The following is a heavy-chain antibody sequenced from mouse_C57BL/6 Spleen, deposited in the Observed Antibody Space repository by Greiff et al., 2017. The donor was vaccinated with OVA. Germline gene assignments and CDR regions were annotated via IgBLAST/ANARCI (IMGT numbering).Heavy chain of an antibody. CDR1: GYTFTGYW. V-gene: IGHV1-69*01. J-gene: IGHJ4*01. CDR2: IDPSDSYT. CDR3: ARCGGALDYYAMDY. Sequence: VQLQQSGAELMKPGASVKLSCKATGYTFTGYWIEWVKQRPGHGLEWIGEIDPSDSYTNYNQKFKGKSTLTVDKSSSTAYMQLSSLTSEDSAVYYCARCGGALDYYAMDYWGQGTSVTVSS.